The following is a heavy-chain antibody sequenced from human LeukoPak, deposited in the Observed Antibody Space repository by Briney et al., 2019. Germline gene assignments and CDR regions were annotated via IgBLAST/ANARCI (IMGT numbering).Heavy chain of an antibody. CDR3: ARGYNDILTGYAGMDV. CDR2: ISSNGGST. CDR1: GFTFSSYA. V-gene: IGHV3-64*01. D-gene: IGHD3-9*01. Sequence: GGSLRLSCAASGFTFSSYAMHWVRQAPGKGLEYVSAISSNGGSTYYANSVKGRFTISRDNSKNTLYLQMGSLRAEDMAVYYCARGYNDILTGYAGMDVWGQGTTVTVSS. J-gene: IGHJ6*02.